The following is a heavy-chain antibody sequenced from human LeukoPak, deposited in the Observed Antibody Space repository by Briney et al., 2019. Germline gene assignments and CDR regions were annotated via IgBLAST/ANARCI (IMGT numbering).Heavy chain of an antibody. CDR2: IYYSGAT. CDR3: ARTGGTIDY. J-gene: IGHJ4*02. D-gene: IGHD2-8*02. Sequence: SETLSLTCTVSGGSVSSDSDYWSVIRQPPGKGLEWIAYIYYSGATNYNPSLKSRVTILIDTSKNQFSLKLNSVTAADTAVYYCARTGGTIDYWGQGTLVTVSS. V-gene: IGHV4-61*01. CDR1: GGSVSSDSDY.